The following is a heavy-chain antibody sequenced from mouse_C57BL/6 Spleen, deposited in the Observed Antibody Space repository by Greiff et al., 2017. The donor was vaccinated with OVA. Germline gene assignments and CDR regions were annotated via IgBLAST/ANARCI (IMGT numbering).Heavy chain of an antibody. CDR2: IDPNSGGN. D-gene: IGHD3-3*01. CDR3: AREGGGSDGRFDC. Sequence: VQLQQSGAELVKPGASVKLSCKASGYTFTSYWMHWVKQRPGRGLEWIGRIDPNSGGNKYNEKFKSKATLTVAKPSSTAYMQLSSLTSEDSAVYDGAREGGGSDGRFDCWGQGTTLTVSS. V-gene: IGHV1-72*01. CDR1: GYTFTSYW. J-gene: IGHJ2*01.